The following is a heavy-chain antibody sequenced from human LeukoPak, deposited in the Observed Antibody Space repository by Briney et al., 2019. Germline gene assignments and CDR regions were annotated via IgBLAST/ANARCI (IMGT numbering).Heavy chain of an antibody. CDR3: ARVKDPSGLFY. J-gene: IGHJ4*02. CDR1: GLTVSGNS. Sequence: GGSLRLSCVASGLTVSGNSMSWVRQAPGKGLEWVSTTNSGGNTYYGDSVRGRFTVSRDNSKNTLYLQMNSLRAEDTAVYYCARVKDPSGLFYWGQGAQVTLSS. V-gene: IGHV3-53*01. CDR2: TNSGGNT. D-gene: IGHD2-15*01.